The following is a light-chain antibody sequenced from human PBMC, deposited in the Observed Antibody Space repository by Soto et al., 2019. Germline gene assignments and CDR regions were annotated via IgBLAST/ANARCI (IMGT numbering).Light chain of an antibody. V-gene: IGKV3-20*01. CDR3: QQYSNSPFT. J-gene: IGKJ3*01. CDR2: GAS. CDR1: QSVGSSY. Sequence: EIVLTQSPGTLSLSPGERATLSCRASQSVGSSYLAWYQQKPGQAPRLLIYGASSRAAGIPDRFSGTGSGTDFTLTISRLEPEDFAVYYCQQYSNSPFTFGPGTKVDIK.